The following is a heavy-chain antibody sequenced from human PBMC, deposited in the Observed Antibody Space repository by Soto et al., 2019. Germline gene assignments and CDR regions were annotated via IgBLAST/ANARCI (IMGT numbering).Heavy chain of an antibody. V-gene: IGHV1-18*01. J-gene: IGHJ1*01. Sequence: QVKLVQSGAEVKKPGASVMVSCQASGYSFNNYLISWVRQAPGQGPEWVGWISADNGNTNYGQKFLGRVTMTTHTSTSTAYMDLRSLRSDDTAVYYCAKVYYDTSGFYHEDHWGQGTLVTVSS. CDR2: ISADNGNT. CDR3: AKVYYDTSGFYHEDH. D-gene: IGHD3-22*01. CDR1: GYSFNNYL.